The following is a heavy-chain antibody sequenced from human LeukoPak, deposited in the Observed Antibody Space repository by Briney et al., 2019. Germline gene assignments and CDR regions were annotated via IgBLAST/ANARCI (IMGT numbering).Heavy chain of an antibody. J-gene: IGHJ4*02. Sequence: GGSLRLSCAASGFTFSRYIMNWVRQAPGKGLEWVSYISRSGSTIYYADSVKGRFTISRDNAKNSLYLQMNSLRDEDTAVYYCARDTEHLYFVFDYWGQGTLVTVSS. CDR2: ISRSGSTI. CDR1: GFTFSRYI. D-gene: IGHD2-2*02. CDR3: ARDTEHLYFVFDY. V-gene: IGHV3-48*02.